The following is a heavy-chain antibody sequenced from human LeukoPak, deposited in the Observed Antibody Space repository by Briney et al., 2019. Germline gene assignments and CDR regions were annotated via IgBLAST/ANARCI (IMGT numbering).Heavy chain of an antibody. D-gene: IGHD1-26*01. CDR1: GYSISSGYY. J-gene: IGHJ3*02. Sequence: PSEALSLTCAVSGYSISSGYYWGWIRQPPGKGLEWIGSIYHSGSTYYNPSLKSRVTISVDTSKNQFSLKLSSVTAADTAVYYCARDGWDYDAFAIWGQGTMVTVSS. CDR3: ARDGWDYDAFAI. CDR2: IYHSGST. V-gene: IGHV4-38-2*02.